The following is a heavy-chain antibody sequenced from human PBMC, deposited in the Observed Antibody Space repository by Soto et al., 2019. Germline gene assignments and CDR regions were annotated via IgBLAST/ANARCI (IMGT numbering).Heavy chain of an antibody. CDR1: GGSISRDYHY. J-gene: IGHJ4*02. CDR2: IYYSGTT. CDR3: ARVEMANFYYRYY. V-gene: IGHV4-61*01. Sequence: SVTLSLTCSVSGGSISRDYHYCSWIRQPPGKGLEWIGYIYYSGTTKYNPSLKSRLTISVDTSKNQFSLQLSSVTAADTAVYYCARVEMANFYYRYYWGQGTLVTVSS. D-gene: IGHD3-22*01.